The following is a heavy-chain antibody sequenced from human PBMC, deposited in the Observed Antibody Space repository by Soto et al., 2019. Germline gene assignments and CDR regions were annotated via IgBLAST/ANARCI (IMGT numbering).Heavy chain of an antibody. CDR3: ARVETFGGVLDY. J-gene: IGHJ4*02. D-gene: IGHD3-16*01. CDR2: IIPIFGTA. CDR1: GGTFSSYA. V-gene: IGHV1-69*13. Sequence: SVKVSCKASGGTFSSYAISWVRQAPGQGLEWMGGIIPIFGTANYAQKFQGRVTITADESTSTAYMELSSLRSEDTAVYYCARVETFGGVLDYWGQGTLVTVSS.